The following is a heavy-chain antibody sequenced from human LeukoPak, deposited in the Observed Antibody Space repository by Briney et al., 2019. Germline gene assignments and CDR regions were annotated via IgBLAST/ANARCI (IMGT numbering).Heavy chain of an antibody. J-gene: IGHJ4*02. CDR2: INSDGSST. V-gene: IGHV3-74*01. CDR3: AKDGGIVLMVELGY. CDR1: GFTFSSYW. Sequence: GGSLRLSCAASGFTFSSYWMHWVRQAPGKGLVWVSRINSDGSSTSYADSVKGRFTISRDNAKNTLYLQMNSLRAEDTAVYYCAKDGGIVLMVELGYWGQGTLVTVSS. D-gene: IGHD2-8*01.